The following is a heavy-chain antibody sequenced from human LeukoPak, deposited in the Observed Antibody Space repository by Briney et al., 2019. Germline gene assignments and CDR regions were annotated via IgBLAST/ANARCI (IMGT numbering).Heavy chain of an antibody. CDR2: IYYSGST. CDR1: GGSISSYY. CDR3: ARRNSVYEGYYGMDV. Sequence: SETLSLTCVVSGGSISSYYWSWIRQPPGKGLEWIGYIYYSGSTNYNPSLKSRVTISVDTSKNQFSLKLSSVTAADTAVYYCARRNSVYEGYYGMDVWGQGTTVTVSS. V-gene: IGHV4-59*08. J-gene: IGHJ6*02. D-gene: IGHD5/OR15-5a*01.